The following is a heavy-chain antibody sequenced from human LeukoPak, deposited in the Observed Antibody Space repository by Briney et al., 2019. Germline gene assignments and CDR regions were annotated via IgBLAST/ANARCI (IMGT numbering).Heavy chain of an antibody. Sequence: SVKVSCKASGYTFTGYYMHWVRQAPGQGLEWMGRIIPILGIANYAQKFQGRVTITADKSTSTAYMELSSLRSEDTAVYYCARGRGDGYNHDYWGQGTLVAVSS. CDR1: GYTFTGYY. D-gene: IGHD5-24*01. CDR3: ARGRGDGYNHDY. V-gene: IGHV1-69*04. J-gene: IGHJ4*02. CDR2: IIPILGIA.